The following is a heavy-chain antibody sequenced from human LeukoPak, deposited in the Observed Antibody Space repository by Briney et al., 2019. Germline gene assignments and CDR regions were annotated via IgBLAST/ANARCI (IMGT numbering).Heavy chain of an antibody. J-gene: IGHJ5*02. CDR1: GFTFSSYS. CDR3: ARDHDYYASGASP. Sequence: PGGSLRLSCAASGFTFSSYSMNWVRQAPGKGLEWVSCINSSSSYIYYADSVKGRFTISRDNAKNPLYLQLNRLRAEDTAVYYRARDHDYYASGASPWGQGTLVTVSS. V-gene: IGHV3-21*01. CDR2: INSSSSYI. D-gene: IGHD3-10*01.